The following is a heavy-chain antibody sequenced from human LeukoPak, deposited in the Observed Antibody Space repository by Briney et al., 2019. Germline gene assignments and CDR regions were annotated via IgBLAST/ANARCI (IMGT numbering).Heavy chain of an antibody. CDR1: GGMFSTYG. Sequence: GASVKVSCKASGGMFSTYGISWVRQAPGQGLEWMGGIIPIFGTANYAQKFQGRVTITADESTSTAYMELSSLRSEDTAVYYCAREHITMVRGVIICPLDYWGQGTLVTVSS. CDR3: AREHITMVRGVIICPLDY. V-gene: IGHV1-69*13. D-gene: IGHD3-10*01. CDR2: IIPIFGTA. J-gene: IGHJ4*02.